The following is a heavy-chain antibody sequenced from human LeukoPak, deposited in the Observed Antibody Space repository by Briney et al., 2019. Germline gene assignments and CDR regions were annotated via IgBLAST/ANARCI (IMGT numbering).Heavy chain of an antibody. V-gene: IGHV4-34*01. D-gene: IGHD5-18*01. CDR3: TTIKRGDIFGYFDF. Sequence: SETLSLTCAVYGGSFSGYYWSWIRQPPGKGLEWIGEINHSGSTNYNPSLKSRVTISVDTSKNQFSLRLSSVTAADTAVYYCTTIKRGDIFGYFDFWGQGILVTVSS. CDR1: GGSFSGYY. CDR2: INHSGST. J-gene: IGHJ4*02.